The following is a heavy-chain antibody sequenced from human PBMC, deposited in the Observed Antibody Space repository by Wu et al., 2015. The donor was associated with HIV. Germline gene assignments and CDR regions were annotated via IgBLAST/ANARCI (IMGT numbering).Heavy chain of an antibody. CDR2: VIPILGIP. Sequence: QVQLVQSGAEVKEPGSSVMVSCKSSGGAFNKFSISWVRRAPGQGLEWMGGVIPILGIPNYAQKFQGRITLSVDDSTATAYMELSSLTFQDTAIYFCVSHTGKYPKGFDLWGQGTMVIVSS. V-gene: IGHV1-69*12. J-gene: IGHJ3*01. CDR3: VSHTGKYPKGFDL. D-gene: IGHD1-1*01. CDR1: GGAFNKFS.